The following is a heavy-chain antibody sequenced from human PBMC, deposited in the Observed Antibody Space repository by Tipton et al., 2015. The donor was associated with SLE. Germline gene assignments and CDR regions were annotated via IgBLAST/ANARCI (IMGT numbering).Heavy chain of an antibody. CDR3: ARSPNKDCTGGVCFHGLDV. CDR1: GGSISSYY. D-gene: IGHD2-8*02. V-gene: IGHV4-59*01. J-gene: IGHJ6*02. CDR2: INSSGRT. Sequence: TLSLTCTVSGGSISSYYWSWIRQPPGKGLEWIAYINSSGRTNYNPSLKSRLTISLDTSKNQFSLNLTSVTAADTAVFYCARSPNKDCTGGVCFHGLDVWGQGTTVTVSS.